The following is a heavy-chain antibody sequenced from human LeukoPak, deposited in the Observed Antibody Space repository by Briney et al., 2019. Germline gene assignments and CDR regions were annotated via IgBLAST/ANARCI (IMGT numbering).Heavy chain of an antibody. CDR2: ISGSGGST. CDR3: TRGDSSGGFDY. CDR1: GFTFSSYA. Sequence: GGSLRLSCAASGFTFSSYAMSWVRQAPGKGLEWVSAISGSGGSTYYADSVKGRFTISRDNSKNTLYLQMNSLRAEDTTVYYCTRGDSSGGFDYWGQGTLVTVSS. V-gene: IGHV3-23*01. D-gene: IGHD3-22*01. J-gene: IGHJ4*02.